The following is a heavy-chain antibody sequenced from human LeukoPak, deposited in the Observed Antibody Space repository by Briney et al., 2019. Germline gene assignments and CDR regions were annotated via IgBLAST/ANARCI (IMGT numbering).Heavy chain of an antibody. CDR2: MKEEGNEK. CDR1: GFTFSNHW. CDR3: ASSPPGGPIDY. V-gene: IGHV3-7*02. D-gene: IGHD3-16*01. J-gene: IGHJ4*02. Sequence: GSLRLSCVASGFTFSNHWMTWVRQAPGKGLEWVASMKEEGNEKNRVDSVEGRFTISRDNAKNSLYLQMNSLRAEGTAVYFCASSPPGGPIDYWGQEVLVSVSS.